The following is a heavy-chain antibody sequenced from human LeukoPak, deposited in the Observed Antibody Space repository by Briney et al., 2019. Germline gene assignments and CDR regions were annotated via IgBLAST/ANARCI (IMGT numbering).Heavy chain of an antibody. Sequence: QPGGSLRLSCAASGFTFSSHAMNWVRQAPGKGLEWVSAISGGGDYTYYADSVKGRFAISRDNSQNTLYLQMNSLRAEDTAVYHCARSSSGFLDFVNWGQGTLVTVSS. V-gene: IGHV3-23*01. CDR2: ISGGGDYT. CDR1: GFTFSSHA. J-gene: IGHJ4*02. CDR3: ARSSSGFLDFVN. D-gene: IGHD6-19*01.